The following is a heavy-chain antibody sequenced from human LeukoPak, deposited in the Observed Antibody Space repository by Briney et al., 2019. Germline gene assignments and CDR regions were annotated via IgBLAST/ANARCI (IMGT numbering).Heavy chain of an antibody. CDR1: GYTFTGYY. CDR2: INPNSGGT. CDR3: ARSKGDCSGGSCYPYNWFDP. D-gene: IGHD2-15*01. Sequence: ASVKVSCKASGYTFTGYYMHWVRQAPGQGLEWMGWINPNSGGTNYAQKFQGRVTMTRDTSISTAYMELSRLRSDDTAVYYCARSKGDCSGGSCYPYNWFDPWGQGTLVTVSS. V-gene: IGHV1-2*02. J-gene: IGHJ5*02.